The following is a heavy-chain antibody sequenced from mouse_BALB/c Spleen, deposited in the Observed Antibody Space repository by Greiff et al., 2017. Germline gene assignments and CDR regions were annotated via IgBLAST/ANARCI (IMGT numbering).Heavy chain of an antibody. D-gene: IGHD2-4*01. Sequence: EVQLQESGPGLVKPSQSLSLTCTVTGYSITSDYAWNWIRQFPGNKLEWMGYISYSGSTSYNPSLKSRISITRDTSKNQFFLQLNSVTTEDTATYYCARHDYADYYAMDYWGQGTSVTVSS. CDR3: ARHDYADYYAMDY. CDR2: ISYSGST. CDR1: GYSITSDYA. V-gene: IGHV3-2*02. J-gene: IGHJ4*01.